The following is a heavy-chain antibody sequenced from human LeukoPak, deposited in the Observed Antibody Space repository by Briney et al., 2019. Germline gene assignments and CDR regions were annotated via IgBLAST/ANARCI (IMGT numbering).Heavy chain of an antibody. CDR2: INGSGSNT. V-gene: IGHV3-23*01. CDR3: VKAGGNFGYYYDSSGSFDL. CDR1: RFSFISYA. J-gene: IGHJ4*02. Sequence: GGSLRLSCKASRFSFISYAMSWVRQAPGRGPEWVSQINGSGSNTYYADSVKGRFTISRDNAKSTLFLQMNSLRDEDTAVYYCVKAGGNFGYYYDSSGSFDLWGQGTLVTVSS. D-gene: IGHD3-22*01.